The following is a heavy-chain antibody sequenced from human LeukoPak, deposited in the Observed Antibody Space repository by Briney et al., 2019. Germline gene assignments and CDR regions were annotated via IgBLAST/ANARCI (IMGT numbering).Heavy chain of an antibody. CDR3: ARDHSSGAFDI. J-gene: IGHJ3*02. V-gene: IGHV3-30*04. Sequence: GGSLRLSCAASGFTFSSYAMHWVRQAPGKGLEWVAVISYDGSNKYYADSVKGRFTISRDNSKNTLYLQMNSLRAEDTAVYYCARDHSSGAFDIWGQGTMVTVSS. D-gene: IGHD6-19*01. CDR1: GFTFSSYA. CDR2: ISYDGSNK.